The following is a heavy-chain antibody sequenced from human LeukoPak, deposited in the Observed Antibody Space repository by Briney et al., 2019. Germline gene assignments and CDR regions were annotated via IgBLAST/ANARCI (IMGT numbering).Heavy chain of an antibody. Sequence: PGGSLRLSFAASGFTFSSYAMSWVRQAPGKGLEWVSAISGSGGSTYYADSVKGRFTISRDNSKNTLYLQMNSLRAEDTAVYYCAKHSLPRSSTTFDYWGQGTLVTVSS. D-gene: IGHD2-2*01. CDR2: ISGSGGST. J-gene: IGHJ4*02. CDR1: GFTFSSYA. CDR3: AKHSLPRSSTTFDY. V-gene: IGHV3-23*01.